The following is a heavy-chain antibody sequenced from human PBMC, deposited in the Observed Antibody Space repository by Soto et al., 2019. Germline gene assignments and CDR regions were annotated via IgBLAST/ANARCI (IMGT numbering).Heavy chain of an antibody. CDR1: GFSLSTSGVG. CDR2: IYWDDDK. D-gene: IGHD3-3*01. J-gene: IGHJ5*02. Sequence: SGPTLVNPTQPLTLTCTFSGFSLSTSGVGVGWIRQPPGKALEWLALIYWDDDKRYSPSLKSRLTITKDTSKNQVVLTMTNMDPVDTATYYCAHSRGIPEFLKLRNWFDPWGQGTLVTVSS. CDR3: AHSRGIPEFLKLRNWFDP. V-gene: IGHV2-5*02.